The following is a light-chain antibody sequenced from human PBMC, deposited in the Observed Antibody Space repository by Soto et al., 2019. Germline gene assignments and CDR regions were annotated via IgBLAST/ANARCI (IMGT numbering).Light chain of an antibody. CDR2: GAS. CDR3: QQRSNWPT. Sequence: PEERVTLSCRASQSVSSSYLTWYQQKPGQAPRLLIYGASTRATSIPARFSGSGSGTDFTLTISSLQPEDFAVYYCQQRSNWPTFGGGTKVDIK. V-gene: IGKV3D-20*02. CDR1: QSVSSSY. J-gene: IGKJ4*01.